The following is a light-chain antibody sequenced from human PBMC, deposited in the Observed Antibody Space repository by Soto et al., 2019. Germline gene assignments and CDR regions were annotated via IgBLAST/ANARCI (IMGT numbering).Light chain of an antibody. CDR3: QQSGT. CDR2: DAS. V-gene: IGKV1-5*01. Sequence: DIQMTQSPSTLSASVGDRVTITCRASQSISSWLAWYQQKPGKAPKLLIYDASSLESGVPARFSGSGSGTEFTLTISSLQPDDFETYYCQQSGTFGQGTKVEIK. CDR1: QSISSW. J-gene: IGKJ1*01.